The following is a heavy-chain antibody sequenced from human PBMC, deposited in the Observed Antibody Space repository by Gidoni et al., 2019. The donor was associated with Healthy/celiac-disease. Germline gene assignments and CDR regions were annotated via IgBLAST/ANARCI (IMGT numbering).Heavy chain of an antibody. D-gene: IGHD2-2*01. CDR1: GYTFTSSG. CDR2: ISAYNGNT. Sequence: QVQLVQSGAEVKKPGASVKVYCKASGYTFTSSGIRWVRQAPGQGLEWMGWISAYNGNTNDAQKLQGRVTMTTDTSTSTAYMELRSLRSDDTAVYYCARDPTWYCSSTSCYGDAFDIWGQGTMVTVSS. V-gene: IGHV1-18*01. J-gene: IGHJ3*02. CDR3: ARDPTWYCSSTSCYGDAFDI.